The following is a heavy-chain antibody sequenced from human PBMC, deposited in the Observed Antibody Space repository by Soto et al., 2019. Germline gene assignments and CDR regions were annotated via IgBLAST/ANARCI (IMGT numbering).Heavy chain of an antibody. CDR2: INQDGGGK. D-gene: IGHD4-17*01. CDR3: VADGDYTFTY. Sequence: EVHLVESGGGLVQPGGSLRLSCAASGFTSGIHWMSWVRQAPGKGPEWVASINQDGGGKYYVDSVKGRFTISRDNARTVLYLQMDSLRAEDTAVYYCVADGDYTFTYWGQGALVTVSS. CDR1: GFTSGIHW. J-gene: IGHJ4*02. V-gene: IGHV3-7*01.